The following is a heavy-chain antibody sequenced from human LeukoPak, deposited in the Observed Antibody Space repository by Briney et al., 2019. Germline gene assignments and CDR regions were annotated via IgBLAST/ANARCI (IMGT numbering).Heavy chain of an antibody. CDR3: ARGGSYHVPGDY. D-gene: IGHD1-26*01. V-gene: IGHV4-34*01. Sequence: SETLSLTCAVYGGSFSGYYWNWIRQPLGKGLEWIGEINHSGNTNFNPSLKSRVTMSVDTSKNQFSLKLSSVTAADTVVYYCARGGSYHVPGDYWGQGTLVTVSS. CDR2: INHSGNT. CDR1: GGSFSGYY. J-gene: IGHJ4*02.